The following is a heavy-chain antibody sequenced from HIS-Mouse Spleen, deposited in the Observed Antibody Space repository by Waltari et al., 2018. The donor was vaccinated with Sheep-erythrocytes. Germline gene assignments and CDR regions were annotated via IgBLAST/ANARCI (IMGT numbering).Heavy chain of an antibody. J-gene: IGHJ4*02. CDR2: ISSSSSYI. Sequence: EVQLVESGGGLVKPGGSLRLSCAASGFTFSSYSMNWARQAPGRGLGWVSSISSSSSYIYYADSVKGRFTISRDNAKNSLYLQMNSLRAEDTAVYYCARVASGATFDYWGQGTLVTVSS. V-gene: IGHV3-21*01. CDR1: GFTFSSYS. CDR3: ARVASGATFDY. D-gene: IGHD1-26*01.